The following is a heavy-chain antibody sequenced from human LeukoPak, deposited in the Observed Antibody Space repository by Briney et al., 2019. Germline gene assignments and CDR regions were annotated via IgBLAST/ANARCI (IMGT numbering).Heavy chain of an antibody. CDR2: IFYGGST. CDR1: GGSISSTSYY. J-gene: IGHJ3*02. Sequence: PSETLSLTCTVSGGSISSTSYYWGWLRQPPGKGLEWIGNIFYGGSTYYNPSLRSRVTISLDAFKNQFSLKLTSVTAADTAVYYCARLPRRDGYNDAFDIWGQGTMVTVSS. V-gene: IGHV4-39*01. D-gene: IGHD5-24*01. CDR3: ARLPRRDGYNDAFDI.